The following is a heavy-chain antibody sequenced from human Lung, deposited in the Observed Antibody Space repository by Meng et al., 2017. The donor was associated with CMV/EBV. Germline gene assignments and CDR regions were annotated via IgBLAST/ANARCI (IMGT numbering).Heavy chain of an antibody. CDR3: ARDLRPMYYDFWSGCGA. D-gene: IGHD3-3*01. J-gene: IGHJ5*02. CDR2: ISYDGSNK. Sequence: GGSLRLXXAASGFTFSSYAMHWVRQAPGKGLEWVAVISYDGSNKYYADSVKGRFTISRDNSKNTLYLQMNSLRAEDTAVYYCARDLRPMYYDFWSGCGAWGQGTXVTVSS. V-gene: IGHV3-30*04. CDR1: GFTFSSYA.